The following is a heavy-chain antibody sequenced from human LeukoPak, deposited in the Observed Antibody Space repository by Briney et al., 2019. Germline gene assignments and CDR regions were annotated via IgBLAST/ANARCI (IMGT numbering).Heavy chain of an antibody. Sequence: PGGSLRLSCEGSGFTFGDYGMSWVRQAPGRGPEWVAGISWNSDSTGYPDPVRGRFTISRDNAKNSLYLQMDSLRVEDTAFYYCARDRRGITGTEWFDPWGQGTLVTVSS. CDR2: ISWNSDST. V-gene: IGHV3-20*04. D-gene: IGHD1-20*01. CDR3: ARDRRGITGTEWFDP. CDR1: GFTFGDYG. J-gene: IGHJ5*02.